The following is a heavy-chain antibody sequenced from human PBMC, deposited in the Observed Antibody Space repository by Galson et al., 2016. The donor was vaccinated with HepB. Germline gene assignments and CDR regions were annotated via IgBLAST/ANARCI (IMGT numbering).Heavy chain of an antibody. Sequence: SLRLSCAASGFTVSSSYMSWVRQAPGKGLEWVSVIYSGGSIYYADSVKGRFTISRDNSKNTLYLQMNSLRAEDTAVYYCASLRFKGFDLWGRGTLVTVSS. D-gene: IGHD3-3*01. CDR1: GFTVSSSY. V-gene: IGHV3-53*01. CDR3: ASLRFKGFDL. J-gene: IGHJ2*01. CDR2: IYSGGSI.